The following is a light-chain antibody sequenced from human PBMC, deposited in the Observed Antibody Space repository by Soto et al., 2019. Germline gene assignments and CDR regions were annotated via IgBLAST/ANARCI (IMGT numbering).Light chain of an antibody. CDR3: TAGDYTLSGVV. CDR1: SSNIGSNY. V-gene: IGLV1-47*01. J-gene: IGLJ3*02. Sequence: QSVLTQPPSASGTPGQRVTISCSGSSSNIGSNYVYWYHQLPGTAPKLLIYRNNQRPSGVPDRFSGSKSGTSASLAISGLRSEVESDYYGTAGDYTLSGVVSGGGT. CDR2: RNN.